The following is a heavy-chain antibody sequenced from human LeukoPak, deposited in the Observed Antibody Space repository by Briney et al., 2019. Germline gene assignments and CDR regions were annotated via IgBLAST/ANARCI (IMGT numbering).Heavy chain of an antibody. V-gene: IGHV1-69*06. CDR3: ARGGFTPVITFGPFYFES. J-gene: IGHJ4*02. CDR1: GGTFSDCA. D-gene: IGHD3-16*01. CDR2: IIPLFGTT. Sequence: SVKVSCKTFGGTFSDCAITWLRQAPGQGLEWVGRIIPLFGTTKSAQGFQDRVTVSADKSTNTAYMELTSLRSDDTAVYYCARGGFTPVITFGPFYFESWGQGTLITVSS.